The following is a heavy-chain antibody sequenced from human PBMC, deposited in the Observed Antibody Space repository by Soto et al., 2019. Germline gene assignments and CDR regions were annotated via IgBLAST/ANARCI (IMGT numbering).Heavy chain of an antibody. V-gene: IGHV4-39*01. CDR3: ARRTSSSGYEGVYYYYYGMDV. J-gene: IGHJ6*02. Sequence: QLQLQESGPGLVKPSETLSLTCTVSGGSISSSSYYWGWIRQPPGKGLEWIGSIYYSGSTYYNPSLESRVTISVETSKNPVSLNLSSVTAADTAVYYCARRTSSSGYEGVYYYYYGMDVWGQGTTVTVSS. CDR1: GGSISSSSYY. D-gene: IGHD6-13*01. CDR2: IYYSGST.